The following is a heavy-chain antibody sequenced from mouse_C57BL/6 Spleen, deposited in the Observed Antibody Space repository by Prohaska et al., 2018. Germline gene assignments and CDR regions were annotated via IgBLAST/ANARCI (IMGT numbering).Heavy chain of an antibody. D-gene: IGHD1-1*01. CDR2: IRLKSDNYAT. V-gene: IGHV6-3*01. Sequence: EVKLEESGGGLVQPGGSMQLSCVASGFTFSNYWMNWVRQSPEKGLEWVAQIRLKSDNYATHYAESVKGRFTISRDDSKSSVYLQMNNLRAEDTGIYYCIGPGSSLGDWGQGTTLTVSS. CDR3: IGPGSSLGD. CDR1: GFTFSNYW. J-gene: IGHJ2*01.